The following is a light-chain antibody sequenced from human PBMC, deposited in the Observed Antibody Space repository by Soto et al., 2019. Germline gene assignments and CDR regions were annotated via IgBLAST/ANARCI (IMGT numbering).Light chain of an antibody. CDR1: QSVSNNY. J-gene: IGKJ1*01. V-gene: IGKV3-20*01. Sequence: EIVLTQSPGTLSLSPGERATLSCRASQSVSNNYLAWYQQKPGQAPRLLIYGASNRATGIPDRFSGSGSGTDFTLSVSRLEREDCAVYYCQQYGCSRTFGQGTKVEIK. CDR3: QQYGCSRT. CDR2: GAS.